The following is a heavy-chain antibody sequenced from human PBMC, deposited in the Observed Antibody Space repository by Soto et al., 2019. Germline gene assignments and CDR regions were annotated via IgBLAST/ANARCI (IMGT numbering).Heavy chain of an antibody. CDR3: AKRPLTAAGFDY. V-gene: IGHV3-30*18. Sequence: HPGGSLRLSCAASGFTFSSYGMHWVRQAPGKGLEWVAVISYDGSNKYYADSVKGRFTISRDNSKNTVYLQMNSLRAEDTAVYYCAKRPLTAAGFDYWGQGTLVTVSS. J-gene: IGHJ4*02. CDR2: ISYDGSNK. CDR1: GFTFSSYG. D-gene: IGHD6-13*01.